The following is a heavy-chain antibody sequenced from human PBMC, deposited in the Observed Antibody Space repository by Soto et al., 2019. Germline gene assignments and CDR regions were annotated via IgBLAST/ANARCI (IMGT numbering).Heavy chain of an antibody. J-gene: IGHJ4*02. CDR2: IIPIFGTA. V-gene: IGHV1-69*13. D-gene: IGHD5-18*01. Sequence: SVKVSCKASGGTFSSYAISWVRQAPGQGLEWMGGIIPIFGTANYAQKFQGRGTITADESTSTAYMELSSLRSEDTAVYYCARDLGYSYGALDYWGQGTLVTVSS. CDR3: ARDLGYSYGALDY. CDR1: GGTFSSYA.